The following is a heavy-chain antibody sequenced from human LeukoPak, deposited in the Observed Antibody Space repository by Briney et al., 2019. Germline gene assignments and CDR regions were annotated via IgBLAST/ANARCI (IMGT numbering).Heavy chain of an antibody. J-gene: IGHJ6*03. CDR2: IYYSGST. CDR3: ARHFTGATPYYMDV. CDR1: GYSISTGYY. V-gene: IGHV4-38-2*02. D-gene: IGHD1-26*01. Sequence: SETLSLTCTVSGYSISTGYYWGWIRQPPGKGLEWIGSIYYSGSTYYNPSLKSRVTISVDTSKNQFSLKLSSVTAADTAVYYCARHFTGATPYYMDVWGKGTTVTISS.